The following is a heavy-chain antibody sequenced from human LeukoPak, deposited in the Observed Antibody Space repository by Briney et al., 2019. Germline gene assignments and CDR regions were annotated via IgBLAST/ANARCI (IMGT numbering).Heavy chain of an antibody. J-gene: IGHJ1*01. D-gene: IGHD6-13*01. CDR1: GFTLSTSA. CDR2: IVVGSGKA. CDR3: ARELRLSIAATEKYFQH. Sequence: SVKVSCKASGFTLSTSAMQWVRQARGQRLEWIGWIVVGSGKAKYAQMFQERVTFTRDMSTGTVYMELNSLRSEDTAVYYCARELRLSIAATEKYFQHWGQGTLVTVSS. V-gene: IGHV1-58*02.